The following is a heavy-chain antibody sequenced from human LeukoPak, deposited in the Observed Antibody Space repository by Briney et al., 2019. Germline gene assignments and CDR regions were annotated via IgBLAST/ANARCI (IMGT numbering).Heavy chain of an antibody. CDR3: ARGLPNRPIVVVPAAFDS. D-gene: IGHD2-2*01. V-gene: IGHV4-39*07. CDR1: GVSIRSSGDY. Sequence: PSETLSLTCSVSGVSIRSSGDYWGWIRQPPGKGLEWIGSIYYTETTATTSYTPSLRGRVTISLDTSKNHFSLNLTFVTAADTAIYYCARGLPNRPIVVVPAAFDSWGQGSRVTVSS. J-gene: IGHJ4*02. CDR2: IYYTETTATT.